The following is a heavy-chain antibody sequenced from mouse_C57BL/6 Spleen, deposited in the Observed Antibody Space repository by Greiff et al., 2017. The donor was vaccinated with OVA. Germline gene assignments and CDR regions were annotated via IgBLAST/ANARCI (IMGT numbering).Heavy chain of an antibody. Sequence: VQLQQSGAELVRPGASVKLSCTASGFNIKDYYMHWVKQRPEQGLEWIGRIDTEDGDTEYAPKFQGKATMTADTSSNTAYLQLSSLTSEDTAVYYCTFYDEGFAYWGQGTLVTVSA. CDR3: TFYDEGFAY. CDR1: GFNIKDYY. CDR2: IDTEDGDT. D-gene: IGHD2-12*01. V-gene: IGHV14-1*01. J-gene: IGHJ3*01.